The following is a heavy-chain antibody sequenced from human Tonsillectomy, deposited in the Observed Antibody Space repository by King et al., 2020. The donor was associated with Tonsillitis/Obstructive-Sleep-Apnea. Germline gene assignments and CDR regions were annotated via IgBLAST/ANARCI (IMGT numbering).Heavy chain of an antibody. Sequence: VQLVESGGGLVQSGGSLRLSCAVSGFTFNSYGMSWVRQAPGKGLEWVSVISDSGGSTYYADSVKGRLTISRDNSKNTLYLQMNSLRAADTAVYYCAKLYGGNSGSHFDYWGQGTLVTVSS. D-gene: IGHD4-23*01. CDR2: ISDSGGST. J-gene: IGHJ4*02. CDR1: GFTFNSYG. CDR3: AKLYGGNSGSHFDY. V-gene: IGHV3-23*04.